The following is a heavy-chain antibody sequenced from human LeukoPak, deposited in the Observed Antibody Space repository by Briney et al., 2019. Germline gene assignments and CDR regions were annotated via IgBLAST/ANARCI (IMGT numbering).Heavy chain of an antibody. D-gene: IGHD2-2*01. CDR2: INPNSGGT. J-gene: IGHJ4*02. V-gene: IGHV1-2*02. Sequence: GASVKVSCKASGYTFTGYYMHWVRQAPGQGLEWMGWINPNSGGTNYAQKFQGRVTMTRDTSTSTAYMELSRLRSDDTAVYYCARLLYCSSTSCYPVGYWGQGTLVTVSS. CDR1: GYTFTGYY. CDR3: ARLLYCSSTSCYPVGY.